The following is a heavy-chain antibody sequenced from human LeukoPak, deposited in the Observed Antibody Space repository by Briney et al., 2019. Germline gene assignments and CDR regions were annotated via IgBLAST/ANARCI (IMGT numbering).Heavy chain of an antibody. Sequence: PSETLSLTCTVSGGSIISYYWSWIRQPPGKGLEWIGYIYYSGSTNYNPSLKSRVTISVDTSKNQFSLKLNSVTAADTAVYYCARGQQLVDAFDIWGQGTMVTVSS. CDR3: ARGQQLVDAFDI. D-gene: IGHD6-13*01. J-gene: IGHJ3*02. CDR1: GGSIISYY. CDR2: IYYSGST. V-gene: IGHV4-59*01.